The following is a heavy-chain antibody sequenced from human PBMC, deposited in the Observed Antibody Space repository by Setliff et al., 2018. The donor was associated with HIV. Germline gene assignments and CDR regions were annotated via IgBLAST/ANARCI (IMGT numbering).Heavy chain of an antibody. D-gene: IGHD3-9*01. CDR1: SGYMSGHF. Sequence: ASETLSLTCTVSSGYMSGHFWTWIRQTPGEGLEWIGNIYLGETTNYNPSLKSRATISLDTSKRQFSLHLTSVTAADTAIYYCSRDPSQYLDSLFDPQPFNVWGHGTMVTVSS. J-gene: IGHJ3*01. CDR3: SRDPSQYLDSLFDPQPFNV. V-gene: IGHV4-59*11. CDR2: IYLGETT.